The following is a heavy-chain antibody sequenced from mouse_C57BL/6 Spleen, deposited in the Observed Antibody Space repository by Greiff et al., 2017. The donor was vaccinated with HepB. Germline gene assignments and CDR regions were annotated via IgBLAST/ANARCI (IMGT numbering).Heavy chain of an antibody. CDR1: GFTFSSYG. V-gene: IGHV5-6*01. D-gene: IGHD4-1*02. CDR3: ANQERSPSTGTEDYFDY. J-gene: IGHJ2*01. Sequence: EVKLVESGGDLVKPGGSLKLSCAASGFTFSSYGMSWVRQTPDKRLEWVATISSGGSYTYYPDSVKGRFTISRDNAKNTLYLQMSSLKSEDTAMYYCANQERSPSTGTEDYFDYWGQGTTLTVSS. CDR2: ISSGGSYT.